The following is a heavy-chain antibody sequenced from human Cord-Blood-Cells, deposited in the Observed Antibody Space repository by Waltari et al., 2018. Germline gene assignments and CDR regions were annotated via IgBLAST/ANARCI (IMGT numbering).Heavy chain of an antibody. J-gene: IGHJ4*02. CDR1: GLPSSSYS. V-gene: IGHV3-21*01. D-gene: IGHD1-7*01. Sequence: EVQLVESGGGLVKPGGSLTLSGAASGLPSSSYSLNWVRQAPGKGLEWVSSISSSSSYIYYADSVKGRFTIARDNAKNSLYLQMNSLRAEDTAVYYCARGSLELLDYWGQGTLVTVSS. CDR2: ISSSSSYI. CDR3: ARGSLELLDY.